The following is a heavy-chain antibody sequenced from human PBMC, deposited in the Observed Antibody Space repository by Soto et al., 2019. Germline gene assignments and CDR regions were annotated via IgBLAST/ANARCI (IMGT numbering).Heavy chain of an antibody. Sequence: ASVKCSCKASGYSFTSYGISWVRQAPGQGLEWMGWISAYNGNTNYAQKLQGRVTMTTDTSTSTAYMELRSLRSDDTAVYYCARDRFRTIFGVVNGGMDVWGQGTTVTVSS. V-gene: IGHV1-18*01. D-gene: IGHD3-3*01. J-gene: IGHJ6*02. CDR2: ISAYNGNT. CDR3: ARDRFRTIFGVVNGGMDV. CDR1: GYSFTSYG.